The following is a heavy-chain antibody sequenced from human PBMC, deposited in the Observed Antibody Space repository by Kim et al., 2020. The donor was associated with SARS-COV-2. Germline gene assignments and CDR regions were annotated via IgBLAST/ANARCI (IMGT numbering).Heavy chain of an antibody. J-gene: IGHJ4*02. CDR1: GYTFKTYP. Sequence: ASVNVSCKASGYTFKTYPIHWLRQAPGQTLEWMGWVNAANDQTKYSQKFQGRITISRDTSANTAYMELRSLTTKDTAFYYCVRDMNPTVYDYWGQGTL. CDR3: VRDMNPTVYDY. V-gene: IGHV1-3*01. CDR2: VNAANDQT. D-gene: IGHD4-4*01.